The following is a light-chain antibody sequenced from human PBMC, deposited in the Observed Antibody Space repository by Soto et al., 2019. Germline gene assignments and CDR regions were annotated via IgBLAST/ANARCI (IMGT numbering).Light chain of an antibody. CDR3: CSFAGSSTYV. J-gene: IGLJ1*01. CDR2: EGS. CDR1: SRDVGTYSL. V-gene: IGLV2-23*01. Sequence: QSALTQPASVSVSPGQSITISCTGTSRDVGTYSLVSWYQQHPGKAPKLMIYEGSKRPSGVSNRFSGSKSGNTASLTISGLQAEDEADYYCCSFAGSSTYVFGTGAKVTVL.